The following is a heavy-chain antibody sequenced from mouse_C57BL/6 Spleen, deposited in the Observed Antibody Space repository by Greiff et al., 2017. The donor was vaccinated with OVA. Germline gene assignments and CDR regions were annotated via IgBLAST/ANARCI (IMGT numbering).Heavy chain of an antibody. D-gene: IGHD1-1*01. CDR2: IYPGSGNT. CDR1: GYTFTDYY. J-gene: IGHJ3*01. CDR3: ASGGNWFAY. Sequence: QVQLPQSGAELVRPGASVTLSCKSSGYTFTDYYLNWVKQRPGQGLEWIAWIYPGSGNTYYNEKFKGKATLTAEKSSSTAYMQLSSLTSEDYAVYFCASGGNWFAYWGQGTLVTVSA. V-gene: IGHV1-76*01.